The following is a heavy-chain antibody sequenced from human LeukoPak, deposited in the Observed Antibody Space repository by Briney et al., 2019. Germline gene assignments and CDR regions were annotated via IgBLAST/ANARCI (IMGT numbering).Heavy chain of an antibody. D-gene: IGHD3-22*01. V-gene: IGHV3-20*04. CDR2: INWNGGRA. CDR3: ARDQNYYDSSGSNWGDY. J-gene: IGHJ4*02. CDR1: GFTFYDYD. Sequence: GGSLRLSCAASGFTFYDYDMNWVPQAPGKGLEWVSGINWNGGRATYADSVKGRFTISRDNAKNSLFLQMNSLRAEDAALYYCARDQNYYDSSGSNWGDYWGQGTLVTVSS.